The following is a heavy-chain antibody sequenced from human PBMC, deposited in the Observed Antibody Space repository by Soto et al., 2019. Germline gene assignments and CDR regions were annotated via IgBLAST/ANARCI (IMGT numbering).Heavy chain of an antibody. CDR1: GYTFTNYG. J-gene: IGHJ5*02. CDR3: ARVPGYYDSSGYWWFDP. Sequence: RASVKVSCKASGYTFTNYGISRVRQAPGQGLEWMGWISAYNGNTNYAQKLQGRVTMTTDTSTSTAYMELRSLRSDDTAVYYCARVPGYYDSSGYWWFDPWGQGTLVTVSS. V-gene: IGHV1-18*04. CDR2: ISAYNGNT. D-gene: IGHD3-22*01.